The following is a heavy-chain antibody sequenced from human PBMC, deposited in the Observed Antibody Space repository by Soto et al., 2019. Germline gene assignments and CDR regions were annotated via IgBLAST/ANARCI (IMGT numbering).Heavy chain of an antibody. V-gene: IGHV1-3*01. CDR2: INAGNGNT. CDR3: AREYGRAEAGTEEFDY. D-gene: IGHD6-13*01. Sequence: ASVKVSCKASGYTFTSYAMHWVRQAPGQRLEWMGWINAGNGNTKYSQKFQGRVTITRDTSASTAYMELSSLRSEDTAVYYCAREYGRAEAGTEEFDYWGQGTLVTVSS. CDR1: GYTFTSYA. J-gene: IGHJ4*02.